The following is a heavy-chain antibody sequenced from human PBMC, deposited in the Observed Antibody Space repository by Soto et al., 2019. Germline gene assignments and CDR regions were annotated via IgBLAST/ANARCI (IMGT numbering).Heavy chain of an antibody. D-gene: IGHD2-8*01. Sequence: GXSVKVSGTASGYTFTAYYSHWVRQAPGQGLEWMGWVNPGNGTTSFAQKFQGRVTMTRDTSISTAYMELSGLRSDDTAMYYCARDTYANFDYWGQGTLVTVSS. V-gene: IGHV1-2*02. J-gene: IGHJ4*02. CDR1: GYTFTAYY. CDR2: VNPGNGTT. CDR3: ARDTYANFDY.